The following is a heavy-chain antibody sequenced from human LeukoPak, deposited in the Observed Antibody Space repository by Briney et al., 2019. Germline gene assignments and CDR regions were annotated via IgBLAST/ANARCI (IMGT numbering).Heavy chain of an antibody. CDR2: IYSAGSI. CDR3: ARGTLNIPGEQGAFDY. D-gene: IGHD1-14*01. CDR1: GFTVSSNS. V-gene: IGHV3-53*01. J-gene: IGHJ4*02. Sequence: GGSLRLSCTVSGFTVSSNSMSWVRQAPGKGLEWVSFIYSAGSIYYADSVKGRFTISRDNAKKSVNLQMNSLRAEDTAVYYCARGTLNIPGEQGAFDYWGQGTLVTVSS.